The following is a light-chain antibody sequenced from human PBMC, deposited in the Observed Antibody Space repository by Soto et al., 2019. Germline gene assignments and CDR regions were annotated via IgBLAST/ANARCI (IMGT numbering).Light chain of an antibody. CDR3: QHYSTFAGA. Sequence: DIQMTQSPATLSASVGDRVTITCRASQSISNWLAWHQQKPGKAPKVLIYDASNLESVVPARFSGSGSGTEFTLTISSRQRDDFATYYCQHYSTFAGAFGQGTKVEIK. CDR2: DAS. J-gene: IGKJ1*01. CDR1: QSISNW. V-gene: IGKV1-5*01.